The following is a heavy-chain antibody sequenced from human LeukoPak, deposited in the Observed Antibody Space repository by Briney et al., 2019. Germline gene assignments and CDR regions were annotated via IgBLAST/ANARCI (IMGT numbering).Heavy chain of an antibody. V-gene: IGHV1-18*01. Sequence: ASVKVSCKASGYTFTSYGISWVRQAPGQGLEWVGWVSSYNGDTNYAQRFRGRVTMNTDTSTSTAYMELSSLRSEDTAVYYCARRGDYYDSSGYYRWFDPWGQGTLVTVSS. CDR2: VSSYNGDT. CDR3: ARRGDYYDSSGYYRWFDP. J-gene: IGHJ5*02. CDR1: GYTFTSYG. D-gene: IGHD3-22*01.